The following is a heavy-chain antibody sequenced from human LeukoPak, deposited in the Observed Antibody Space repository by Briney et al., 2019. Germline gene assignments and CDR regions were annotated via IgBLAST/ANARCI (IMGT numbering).Heavy chain of an antibody. CDR3: ARMGSMDILTGYRPFDY. J-gene: IGHJ4*02. Sequence: PSETLSLTCTVPGGSISRDYWSWIRQPPGKGLEWIAYINYSGSTKYNTSLKTRVTISVDTSKNQFSLKLSSVTAADTAVYYCARMGSMDILTGYRPFDYWGQGTLVTVSS. D-gene: IGHD3-9*01. CDR2: INYSGST. CDR1: GGSISRDY. V-gene: IGHV4-59*01.